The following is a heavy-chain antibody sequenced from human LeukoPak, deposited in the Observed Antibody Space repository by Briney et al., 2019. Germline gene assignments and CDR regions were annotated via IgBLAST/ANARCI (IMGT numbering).Heavy chain of an antibody. J-gene: IGHJ4*02. D-gene: IGHD4-17*01. V-gene: IGHV3-7*02. CDR3: TITGGPTVTAFDL. CDR2: INHDGGDK. Sequence: GGSLRLPCVASGFIFRNYWMSWVRQAPGKGLEWVANINHDGGDKNYVDSVKGRFTISRDNAKSSLYLQMNSLRVEDTAVYYCTITGGPTVTAFDLWGQGILVTVSS. CDR1: GFIFRNYW.